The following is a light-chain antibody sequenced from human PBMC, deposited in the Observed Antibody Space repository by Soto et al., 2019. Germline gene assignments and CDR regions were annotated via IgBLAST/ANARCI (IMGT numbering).Light chain of an antibody. V-gene: IGKV1-33*01. Sequence: DIPMTQSPSSLSASVGDRVTITCQASQDISNYLNWYQQKPGKAPKLLIYDAFNLETGVPSNFSGSASGTDFTFTISSLQPEDIATYYCQQYGSFPLTFGGGTKIEI. J-gene: IGKJ4*01. CDR1: QDISNY. CDR3: QQYGSFPLT. CDR2: DAF.